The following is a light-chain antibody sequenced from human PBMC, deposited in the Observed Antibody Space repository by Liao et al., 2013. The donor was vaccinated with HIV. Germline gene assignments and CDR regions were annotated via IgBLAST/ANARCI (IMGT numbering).Light chain of an antibody. J-gene: IGLJ1*01. Sequence: SYELTQPPSVSVSPGQTASITCSGDKLGDKYACWYQQKPGQSPVLVMHQDSKRPSGIPERFSGSNSGNTATLTIRGTQATDEADYYCQAWDRTTAVFGTGTKITVL. CDR3: QAWDRTTAV. CDR1: KLGDKY. V-gene: IGLV3-1*01. CDR2: QDS.